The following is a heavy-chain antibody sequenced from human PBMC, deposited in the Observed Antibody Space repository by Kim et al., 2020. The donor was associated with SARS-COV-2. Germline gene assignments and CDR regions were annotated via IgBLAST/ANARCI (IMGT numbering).Heavy chain of an antibody. CDR2: IYPGDSDT. CDR1: GYSFTTYW. V-gene: IGHV5-51*01. CDR3: ARRDPVQNWFGP. J-gene: IGHJ5*02. Sequence: GESLKISCKGSGYSFTTYWIAWVRQMPGKGLEWMGIIYPGDSDTRYSPSFQGQVTMSVDKSINTAYLHWSSLKASDSALYYCARRDPVQNWFGPWGQGTLVTVSS.